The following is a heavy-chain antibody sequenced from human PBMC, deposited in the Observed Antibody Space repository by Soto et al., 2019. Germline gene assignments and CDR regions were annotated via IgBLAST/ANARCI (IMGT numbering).Heavy chain of an antibody. J-gene: IGHJ6*02. D-gene: IGHD1-1*01. CDR1: GCTFTTYY. CDR2: SNPNTGST. V-gene: IGHV1-46*01. Sequence: QVQLVQSGAEVKKPGASVIVSCEASGCTFTTYYIHWVRQAPGQGLDWMGISNPNTGSTSSAPKFQGRLSVTRDTSTSIVYMELSSLGSDDPVVYFSARDTNVALTFHSHCMDVSGQGTMVTFSS. CDR3: ARDTNVALTFHSHCMDV.